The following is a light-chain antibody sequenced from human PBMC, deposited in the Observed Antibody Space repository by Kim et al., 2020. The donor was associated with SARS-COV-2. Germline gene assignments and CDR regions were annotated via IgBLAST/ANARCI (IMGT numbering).Light chain of an antibody. CDR2: AKD. V-gene: IGLV3-19*01. J-gene: IGLJ3*02. CDR1: SLRIDY. Sequence: SSELTQDPAVSVALGQTVRITCQGDSLRIDYASWYQQKPGQAPVLVINAKDNRPSGIPDRFSGSTSGNTASLTITGAQAEDEADYYCKSRDSSGNHLVFGGGTQLTVL. CDR3: KSRDSSGNHLV.